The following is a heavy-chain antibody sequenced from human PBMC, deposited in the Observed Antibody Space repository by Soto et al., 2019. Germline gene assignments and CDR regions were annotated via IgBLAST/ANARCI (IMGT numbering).Heavy chain of an antibody. J-gene: IGHJ4*02. V-gene: IGHV3-23*01. CDR2: ISGSDGRT. CDR3: AKGVSQYTPLALFDY. D-gene: IGHD5-18*01. Sequence: PGGSLRLSCAASGFTFSSYAMSWVRQAPGKGLEWVSTISGSDGRTYSTDSVKGRFTISRDNSRNTAYLQMNNLRVEDTAVYYCAKGVSQYTPLALFDYWGRGTLVTVSS. CDR1: GFTFSSYA.